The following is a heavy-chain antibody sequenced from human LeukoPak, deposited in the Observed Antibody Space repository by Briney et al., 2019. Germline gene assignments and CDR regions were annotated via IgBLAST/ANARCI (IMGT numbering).Heavy chain of an antibody. CDR3: ARPLRKTDAFDI. D-gene: IGHD4-17*01. CDR2: IYYSGST. J-gene: IGHJ3*02. CDR1: GGSISSSSYY. Sequence: SETLSLTCTVSGGSISSSSYYWGWIRQPPGKGLEWIGSIYYSGSTYYNPSLKSRVTISVDTSKNQFSLKLSSVTAADTAVYYCARPLRKTDAFDIWGQGTMVTVSS. V-gene: IGHV4-39*01.